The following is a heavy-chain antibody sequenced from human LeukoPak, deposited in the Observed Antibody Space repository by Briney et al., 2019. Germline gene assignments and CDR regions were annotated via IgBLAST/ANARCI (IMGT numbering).Heavy chain of an antibody. CDR1: GYTFTSYY. CDR3: ASGHRPGHLRWSQPIDY. D-gene: IGHD4-23*01. J-gene: IGHJ4*02. V-gene: IGHV1-46*01. CDR2: INPSGGST. Sequence: ASVKVSCKASGYTFTSYYMHWVRQAPGQGLEWMGVINPSGGSTSYAQKFQGRVTMTRDTSTSTVYMELSSLRSEDTAVYYCASGHRPGHLRWSQPIDYWGQGTLVTVSS.